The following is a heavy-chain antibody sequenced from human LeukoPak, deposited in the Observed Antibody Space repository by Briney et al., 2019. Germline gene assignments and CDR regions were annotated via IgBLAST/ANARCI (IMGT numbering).Heavy chain of an antibody. V-gene: IGHV1-18*01. CDR2: ISAYNGNT. J-gene: IGHJ4*02. D-gene: IGHD3-22*01. Sequence: ASVKVSCKASGYTFTSYGISWVRQAPGQGLEWMGWISAYNGNTNYAQKLQGRVTMTTDTSTSTAYMELRSLRSDDTAVYYCARDRRSYYDSSGYLYNDYWGQGTLVTVSS. CDR1: GYTFTSYG. CDR3: ARDRRSYYDSSGYLYNDY.